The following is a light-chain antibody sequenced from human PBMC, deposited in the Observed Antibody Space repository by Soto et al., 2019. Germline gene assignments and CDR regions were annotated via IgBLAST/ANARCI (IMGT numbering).Light chain of an antibody. CDR3: QSYDSSLSVV. Sequence: QAVVTQPPSVSGAPGQRVTISCTGSSSNIGAGYDVHWYQQLPGTAPKLLIYVNSNRPSGVPDRFSGSKSGTSASLAITGLQAEDEVDYYCQSYDSSLSVVFGGGTKLTVL. J-gene: IGLJ2*01. CDR2: VNS. CDR1: SSNIGAGYD. V-gene: IGLV1-40*01.